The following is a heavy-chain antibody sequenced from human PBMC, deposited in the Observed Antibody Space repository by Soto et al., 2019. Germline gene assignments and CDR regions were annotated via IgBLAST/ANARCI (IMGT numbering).Heavy chain of an antibody. CDR3: ARPQGRAAFDI. V-gene: IGHV3-66*04. D-gene: IGHD3-10*01. CDR2: IYSGGST. CDR1: GFTVSSNY. Sequence: EVQLVESGGGFVQPGGSLRLSCAASGFTVSSNYMSWVRQAPGKGLEWVSVIYSGGSTYYADSVKGRFTISRDNSKNTLYLQMNSLRAEDTAVYYCARPQGRAAFDIWGNGTMVTVSS. J-gene: IGHJ3*02.